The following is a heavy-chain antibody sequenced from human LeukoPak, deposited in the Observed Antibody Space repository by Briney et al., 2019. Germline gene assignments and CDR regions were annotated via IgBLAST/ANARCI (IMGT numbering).Heavy chain of an antibody. D-gene: IGHD4-17*01. CDR3: ARERYYGDYRYYYYYYMVV. Sequence: SETLSLTCTVSGGSISSYYWSWIRQPPGTGLEWIGYISYTGSTNYNPSLKSRVAVSVDTSKNQFSLKLSSVTAADTAVYYCARERYYGDYRYYYYYYMVVWGKGTTVTVSS. CDR1: GGSISSYY. V-gene: IGHV4-59*01. CDR2: ISYTGST. J-gene: IGHJ6*03.